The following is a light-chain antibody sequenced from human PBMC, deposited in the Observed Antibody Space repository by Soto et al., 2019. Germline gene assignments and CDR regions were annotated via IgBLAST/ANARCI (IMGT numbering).Light chain of an antibody. V-gene: IGKV1-39*01. J-gene: IGKJ4*01. CDR1: QYISSY. Sequence: DIQMTQSPSSLSASVGDRVTITCRASQYISSYLNWYQQKPGKAPKLLIYAAFSLQSGVPSRFSGSKSGTDFTLTISSLQPDDCAIYYCQQSYDTPLTFGGGTKVAVK. CDR3: QQSYDTPLT. CDR2: AAF.